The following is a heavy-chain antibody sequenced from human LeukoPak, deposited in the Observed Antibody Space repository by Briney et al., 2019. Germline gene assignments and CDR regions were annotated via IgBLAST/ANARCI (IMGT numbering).Heavy chain of an antibody. CDR1: GFTFSSYS. V-gene: IGHV3-48*02. Sequence: GGSLRLSCAASGFTFSSYSMNWVRQAPGKGLEWVSYISSSGSTIYYADSVKGRFTISRDNAKNSLYLQMNSMRDEDTAVYYCAREYYYDSPDAFDIWGQGTMVTVSS. CDR2: ISSSGSTI. CDR3: AREYYYDSPDAFDI. J-gene: IGHJ3*02. D-gene: IGHD3-22*01.